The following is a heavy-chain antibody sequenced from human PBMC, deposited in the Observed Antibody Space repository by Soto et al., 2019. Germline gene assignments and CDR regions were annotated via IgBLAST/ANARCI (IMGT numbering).Heavy chain of an antibody. Sequence: ESGGGVVQPGRSLRLSCAASGFTFSSYAMHWVRQAPGKGLEWVAVISYDGSNKYYADSVKGRFTISRDNSKNTLYLQMNSLRAEDTAVYYCARDHRWIQLWSHLTLFDYWGQGTLVTVSS. D-gene: IGHD5-18*01. CDR3: ARDHRWIQLWSHLTLFDY. J-gene: IGHJ4*02. V-gene: IGHV3-30-3*01. CDR2: ISYDGSNK. CDR1: GFTFSSYA.